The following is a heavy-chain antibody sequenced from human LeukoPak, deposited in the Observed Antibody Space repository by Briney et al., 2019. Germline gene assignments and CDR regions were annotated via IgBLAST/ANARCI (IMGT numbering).Heavy chain of an antibody. D-gene: IGHD3-9*01. CDR3: ARDLIRMTYYDILTGYYPCAMDV. J-gene: IGHJ6*02. V-gene: IGHV3-30*04. CDR2: ISYDGSNK. CDR1: GFTFSSYA. Sequence: GGSLRLSCAASGFTFSSYAMHWVRQAPGKGLEWVAVISYDGSNKFYADSVKGRFTISRDNSKNTLYLQMNSLRAEDTAVYYCARDLIRMTYYDILTGYYPCAMDVWGQGTTVTVSS.